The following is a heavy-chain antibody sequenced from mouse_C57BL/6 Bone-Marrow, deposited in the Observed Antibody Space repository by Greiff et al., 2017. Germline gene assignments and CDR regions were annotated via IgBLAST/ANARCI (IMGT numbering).Heavy chain of an antibody. V-gene: IGHV14-4*01. D-gene: IGHD1-1*01. J-gene: IGHJ2*01. CDR2: IDPENGDT. Sequence: VHVKQSGAELVRPGASVKLSCTASGFNIKDDYMHWVKQRPEQGLEWIGWIDPENGDTEYASKFQGKATITADTSSNTAYLQLSSLTSEDTAVYYCTTPRRLYYYGSSVFDYWGQGTTLTVSS. CDR1: GFNIKDDY. CDR3: TTPRRLYYYGSSVFDY.